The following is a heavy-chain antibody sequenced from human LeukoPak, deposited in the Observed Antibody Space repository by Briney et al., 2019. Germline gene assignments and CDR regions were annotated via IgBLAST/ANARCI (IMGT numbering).Heavy chain of an antibody. CDR3: ARDRRYCSSTSCYQGFDY. CDR2: IYHSGST. Sequence: PSGTLSLTCAVSGGSISSSNWWSWVRQPPGKGLEWIGEIYHSGSTNYNPSLKSRVTISVDKSKNQFSLKLSSVTAADTAAYYCARDRRYCSSTSCYQGFDYWGQGTLVTVSS. CDR1: GGSISSSNW. D-gene: IGHD2-2*01. J-gene: IGHJ4*02. V-gene: IGHV4-4*02.